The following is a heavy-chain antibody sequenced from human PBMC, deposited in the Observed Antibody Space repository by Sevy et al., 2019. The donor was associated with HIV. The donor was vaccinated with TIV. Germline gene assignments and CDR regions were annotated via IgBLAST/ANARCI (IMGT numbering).Heavy chain of an antibody. CDR2: ISNSGTTK. CDR3: ARDLPPSATTVAHFDC. J-gene: IGHJ4*02. V-gene: IGHV3-48*03. CDR1: GFTFSSYE. Sequence: GGSLRLSCAASGFTFSSYEMNWVRQAPGKGLEWVSYISNSGTTKYYSDSVKGRFTISRDNARNSLYLQMHSLRAKDTAVYYCARDLPPSATTVAHFDCWGQGTLVTVSS. D-gene: IGHD4-17*01.